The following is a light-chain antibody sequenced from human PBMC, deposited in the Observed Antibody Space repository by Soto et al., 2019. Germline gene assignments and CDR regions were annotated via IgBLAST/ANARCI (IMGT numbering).Light chain of an antibody. J-gene: IGKJ1*01. V-gene: IGKV3-20*01. Sequence: VMTQSPATLSVSPGERVTLSCRASESVSSNLAWYQQKPGQAPRLLIYGASSRATGIPDRFSGSGSGTDFTLTISRLEPEDFAVYYCQYYGRSPRTFGQGTKVDIK. CDR2: GAS. CDR1: ESVSSN. CDR3: QYYGRSPRT.